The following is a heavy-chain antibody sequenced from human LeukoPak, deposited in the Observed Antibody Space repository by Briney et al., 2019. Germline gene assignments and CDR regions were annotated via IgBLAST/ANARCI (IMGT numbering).Heavy chain of an antibody. CDR3: ARDRAYYYDSSGYYRNWYFDL. J-gene: IGHJ2*01. D-gene: IGHD3-22*01. CDR1: GGSISSYY. V-gene: IGHV4-4*07. CDR2: IYTSGST. Sequence: SETLSLTCTVSGGSISSYYWSWIRQPAGKGLEWIGCIYTSGSTNYNPSLKSRVTMSVDTSKNQFSLKLSSVTAADTAVYYCARDRAYYYDSSGYYRNWYFDLWGRGTLATVSS.